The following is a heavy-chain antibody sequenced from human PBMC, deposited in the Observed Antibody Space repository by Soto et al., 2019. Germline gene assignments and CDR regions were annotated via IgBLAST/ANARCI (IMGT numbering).Heavy chain of an antibody. CDR3: ARRYSIVFDI. D-gene: IGHD6-13*01. CDR1: GGSISSYY. Sequence: SETLSLTCTVSGGSISSYYWSWIRQPPGKGLEWIGYIYYSGSTNYNPSLKSRVTISVDTSKNQFSLKLSSVTAADTAVYYCARRYSIVFDIGAQGTMVT. CDR2: IYYSGST. V-gene: IGHV4-59*08. J-gene: IGHJ3*02.